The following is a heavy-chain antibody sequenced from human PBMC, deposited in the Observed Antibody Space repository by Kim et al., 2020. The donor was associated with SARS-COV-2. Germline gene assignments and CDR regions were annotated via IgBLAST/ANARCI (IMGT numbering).Heavy chain of an antibody. V-gene: IGHV3-48*03. J-gene: IGHJ4*02. CDR3: ARVSAAGSQHFDY. CDR2: ISSSGITT. Sequence: GGSLRLSCAASGFTFSSYEMIWVRQVPGKGPEWISYISSSGITTYYADSVKGRFTSFRDNAKNSLYLQMNSLRPEDTAVYYCARVSAAGSQHFDYWGQGTLVTVPS. CDR1: GFTFSSYE. D-gene: IGHD6-13*01.